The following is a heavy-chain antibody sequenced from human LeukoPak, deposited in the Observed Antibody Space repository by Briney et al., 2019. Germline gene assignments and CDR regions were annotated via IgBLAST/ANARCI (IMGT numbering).Heavy chain of an antibody. CDR1: GGSISSYY. V-gene: IGHV4-59*01. CDR3: ARVATGATYN. CDR2: IYYSGST. D-gene: IGHD1-26*01. Sequence: PSETLSLTCTVSGGSISSYYWSWIRQPPGKGLEWIGYIYYSGSTNYNPSLKSRVTISVDTSKNQFSLKLSSVIAADTAVYYCARVATGATYNWGQGTVVPVSS. J-gene: IGHJ4*02.